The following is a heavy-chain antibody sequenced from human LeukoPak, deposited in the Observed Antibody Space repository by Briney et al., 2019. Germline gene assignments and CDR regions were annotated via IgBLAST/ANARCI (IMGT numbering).Heavy chain of an antibody. V-gene: IGHV4-4*07. CDR2: IYTSGST. Sequence: PSETLSLTCTVSGGSISSYFGSWIRQPAGKGLEWIGRIYTSGSTNYNPSLKSRVTMSVDTPKNQFSLKLSSVTAADTAVYYCARRATSGSPYYLDYWGQGTLVTVSS. D-gene: IGHD3-10*01. CDR1: GGSISSYF. CDR3: ARRATSGSPYYLDY. J-gene: IGHJ4*02.